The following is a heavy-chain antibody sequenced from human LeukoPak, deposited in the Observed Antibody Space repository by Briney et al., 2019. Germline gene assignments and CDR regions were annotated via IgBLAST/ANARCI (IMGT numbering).Heavy chain of an antibody. CDR2: ISAGGTST. Sequence: PGGSLRLSCAASGFIFSSYAMSWVRQAPGKGLEWVSGISAGGTSTYYADSVKGRFTISRDNSKNTLYLQMNSLRAEDTAVYYCAKDLDSGSYYPRHFDYWGQGTLVTVSS. D-gene: IGHD1-26*01. CDR1: GFIFSSYA. V-gene: IGHV3-23*01. CDR3: AKDLDSGSYYPRHFDY. J-gene: IGHJ4*02.